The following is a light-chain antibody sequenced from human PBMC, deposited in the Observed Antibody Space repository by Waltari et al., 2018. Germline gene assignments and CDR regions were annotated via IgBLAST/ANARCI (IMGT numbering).Light chain of an antibody. CDR1: EGITSY. CDR3: QQYFSYPLT. CDR2: AAS. J-gene: IGKJ4*01. V-gene: IGKV1-8*01. Sequence: AIRMTKSPSSFSASTGDRVTITCRANEGITSYLAWYQQKPGKAPKLLIYAASTLHSGVPSRFSGSGSGTDFTLTISCLQSEDFATYYCQQYFSYPLTFGGGTKVEIK.